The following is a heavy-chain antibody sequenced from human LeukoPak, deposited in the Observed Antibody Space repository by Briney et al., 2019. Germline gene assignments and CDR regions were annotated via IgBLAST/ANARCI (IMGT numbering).Heavy chain of an antibody. V-gene: IGHV6-1*01. J-gene: IGHJ6*02. CDR3: ARDRGYSSGGGHYYYGMDV. Sequence: SQTLSLTCAISGDSVSSNSAAWNWIRQSPSRGLEWLGRTYYRSKWYNDYAVSVKSRITINPDTSKNQFSLQLNSVTPEDTAVYYCARDRGYSSGGGHYYYGMDVWGQGTTVTVSS. D-gene: IGHD6-19*01. CDR2: TYYRSKWYN. CDR1: GDSVSSNSAA.